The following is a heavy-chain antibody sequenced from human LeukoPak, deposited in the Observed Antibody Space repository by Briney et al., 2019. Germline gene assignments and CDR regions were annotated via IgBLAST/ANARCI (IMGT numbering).Heavy chain of an antibody. CDR1: GYSFIRYY. V-gene: IGHV1-46*01. CDR2: INPSGGST. CDR3: ARDCSGGSCYSAGMDV. J-gene: IGHJ6*02. Sequence: ASVKVSCKTSGYSFIRYYIHWLRQAPGQGLEWMGIINPSGGSTSYAQKFQGRVTMTRDTSTSTVYMELSSLRSEDTAVYYCARDCSGGSCYSAGMDVWGQGTTVTVSS. D-gene: IGHD2-15*01.